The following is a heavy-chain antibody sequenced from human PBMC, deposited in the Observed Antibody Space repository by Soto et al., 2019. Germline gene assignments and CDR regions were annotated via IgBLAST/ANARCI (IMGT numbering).Heavy chain of an antibody. CDR3: ARDHATMIVVASPSSYGMDV. CDR1: GGTFSSYA. J-gene: IGHJ6*02. CDR2: IIPIFGTA. D-gene: IGHD3-22*01. Sequence: ASVKVSCKASGGTFSSYAISWVRQAPGQGLEWMGGIIPIFGTANYAQKFQGRVTVTADESTSTAYMELSSLRSEDTAVYYCARDHATMIVVASPSSYGMDVWGQGTTVTVSS. V-gene: IGHV1-69*13.